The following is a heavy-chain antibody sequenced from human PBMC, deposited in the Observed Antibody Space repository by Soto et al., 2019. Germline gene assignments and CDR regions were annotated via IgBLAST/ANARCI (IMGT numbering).Heavy chain of an antibody. V-gene: IGHV3-15*07. D-gene: IGHD6-6*01. CDR3: TTDVYSSSPFDY. J-gene: IGHJ4*02. CDR2: IKSKTDGGTT. Sequence: GGSLRLSCAASGFTFSNAWMNWVRQAPGKGLEWVGRIKSKTDGGTTDYAAPVKGRFTISRDDSKNTLYLQMNSLKTEDTAMYYCTTDVYSSSPFDYWGQGTLVTVSS. CDR1: GFTFSNAW.